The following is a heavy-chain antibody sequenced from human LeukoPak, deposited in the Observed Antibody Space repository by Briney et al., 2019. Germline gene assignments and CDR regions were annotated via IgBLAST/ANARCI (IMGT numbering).Heavy chain of an antibody. V-gene: IGHV4-4*07. CDR3: ARHKPSYCSGGSCYSRSPDFDY. D-gene: IGHD2-15*01. CDR1: GGSISSYY. Sequence: SETLSLTCSVSGGSISSYYWSWIRQPAGKGLEWIGRIYTSGSTNYNPSLKSRVTMSVDTSKNQFSLKLSSVTAADTAVYYCARHKPSYCSGGSCYSRSPDFDYWGQGTLVTVSS. J-gene: IGHJ4*02. CDR2: IYTSGST.